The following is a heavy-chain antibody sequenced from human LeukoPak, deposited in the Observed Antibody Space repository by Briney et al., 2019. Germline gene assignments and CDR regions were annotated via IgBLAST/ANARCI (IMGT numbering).Heavy chain of an antibody. Sequence: GASVKVSCKASGGTFSSYAISWVRQAPGQGLEWMGGIIPIFGTANYAQKFQGRVTMTRNTSISTAYMELSSLRSEDTAVYYCARGITIFGVVIKGWFDPWGQGTLVTVSS. D-gene: IGHD3-3*01. CDR1: GGTFSSYA. V-gene: IGHV1-69*05. CDR3: ARGITIFGVVIKGWFDP. J-gene: IGHJ5*02. CDR2: IIPIFGTA.